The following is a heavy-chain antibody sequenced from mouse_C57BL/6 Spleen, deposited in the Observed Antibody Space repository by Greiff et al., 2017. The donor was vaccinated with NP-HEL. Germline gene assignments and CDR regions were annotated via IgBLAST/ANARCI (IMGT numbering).Heavy chain of an antibody. CDR3: ASLLRYAMDY. CDR1: GYSITSGYY. D-gene: IGHD1-1*01. V-gene: IGHV3-6*01. J-gene: IGHJ4*01. CDR2: ISYDGSN. Sequence: EVQLQESGPGLVKPSQSLSLTCSVTGYSITSGYYWNWIRQFPGNKLEWMGYISYDGSNNYNPSLKNRISITRDTSKNQFFLKLNSVTTEDTATYYCASLLRYAMDYWGQGTSVTVSS.